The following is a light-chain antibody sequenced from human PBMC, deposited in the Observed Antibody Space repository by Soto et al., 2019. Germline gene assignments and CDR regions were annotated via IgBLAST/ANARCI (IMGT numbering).Light chain of an antibody. CDR1: QSVSSD. V-gene: IGKV3-11*01. Sequence: EIVLTQSPATLSLSPGERATLSCRASQSVSSDLAWYQQKPGQAPRLLIYDASNRATGTPDRLSGSGSGTDFTLAISSLEPEDFADYYCQQRSNWPPTFGQGTRLEIK. CDR3: QQRSNWPPT. CDR2: DAS. J-gene: IGKJ5*01.